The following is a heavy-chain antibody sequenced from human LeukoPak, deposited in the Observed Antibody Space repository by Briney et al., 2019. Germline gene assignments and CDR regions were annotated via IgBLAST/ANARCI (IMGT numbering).Heavy chain of an antibody. CDR3: ARSCSAGTCYVDY. J-gene: IGHJ4*02. D-gene: IGHD2-15*01. V-gene: IGHV3-74*01. Sequence: GESLRLSCAASGFTFSSYWMHWVRQAPGKGLVWVSRINSDGSSTSYADSVKGRFTISRDNANNALYLQMNSLRAEDTAVYYCARSCSAGTCYVDYWGQGTLVTVSS. CDR2: INSDGSST. CDR1: GFTFSSYW.